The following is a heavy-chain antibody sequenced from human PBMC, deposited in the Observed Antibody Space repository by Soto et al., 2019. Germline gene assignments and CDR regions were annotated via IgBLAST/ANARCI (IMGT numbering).Heavy chain of an antibody. CDR2: ISWNSGSI. J-gene: IGHJ3*02. D-gene: IGHD1-26*01. V-gene: IGHV3-9*01. Sequence: GGSLRLSCAASGFTFDYYAMHWVRQAPGKGLEWVSGISWNSGSIGYADSVKGRFTISRDNAKNSLYLQMNSLRAEDTALYYCAKGLFGSPNAFDIWGQGTMVTVSS. CDR3: AKGLFGSPNAFDI. CDR1: GFTFDYYA.